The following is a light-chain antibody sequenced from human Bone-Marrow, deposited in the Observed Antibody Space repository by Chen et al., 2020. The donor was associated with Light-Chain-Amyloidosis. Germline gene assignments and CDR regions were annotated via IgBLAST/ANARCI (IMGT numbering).Light chain of an antibody. J-gene: IGLJ3*02. CDR1: NIGSTS. V-gene: IGLV3-21*02. CDR3: QVWDRSSDRPV. CDR2: DDS. Sequence: SYVLTQPSSVSVAPGQTATIACGGNNIGSTSVHWYQQTPGQAPLLVVYDDSDRPSGIRERLSGSNCASASTLSISRVEAGDEADYDCQVWDRSSDRPVFGGGTKPTVL.